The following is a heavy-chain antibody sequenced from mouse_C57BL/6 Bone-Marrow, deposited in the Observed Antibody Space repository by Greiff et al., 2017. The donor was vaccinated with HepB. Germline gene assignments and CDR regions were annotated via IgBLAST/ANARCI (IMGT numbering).Heavy chain of an antibody. V-gene: IGHV1-55*01. J-gene: IGHJ4*01. D-gene: IGHD1-1*01. CDR2: IYPGSGST. Sequence: VQLQQPGAELVKPGASVKMSCKASGYTFTSYWITWVKQRPGQGLEWIGDIYPGSGSTNYNEKFKSKATLTVDTSSSTAYMQLSSLTSEDSAVYYWARPSLYDYGAMDYWGQGTSVTVSS. CDR3: ARPSLYDYGAMDY. CDR1: GYTFTSYW.